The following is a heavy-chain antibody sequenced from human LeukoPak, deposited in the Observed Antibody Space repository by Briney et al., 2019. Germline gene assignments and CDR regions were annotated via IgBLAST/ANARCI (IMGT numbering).Heavy chain of an antibody. D-gene: IGHD4-17*01. CDR2: ISGSGGST. CDR3: ANFPSLRGDYDKTDY. J-gene: IGHJ4*02. Sequence: GGSLRLSCAASGFTFSSYAMSWVRQAPGKGLEWVSAISGSGGSTYYADSVKGRFTISRDNSKNTLYLQMNSLRAEDTAVYYCANFPSLRGDYDKTDYWGQGTLVTVSS. CDR1: GFTFSSYA. V-gene: IGHV3-23*01.